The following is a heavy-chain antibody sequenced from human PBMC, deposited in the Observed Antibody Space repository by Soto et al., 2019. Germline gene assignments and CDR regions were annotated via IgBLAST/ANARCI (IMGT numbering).Heavy chain of an antibody. CDR2: ISSSSRAI. CDR3: ARVPLTCGGDCYIADY. CDR1: GFTFSTYN. J-gene: IGHJ4*02. V-gene: IGHV3-48*02. Sequence: EVQLVESGGGLVQPGGSLRLSCAASGFTFSTYNMNWVRQAPGKGLEWVSYISSSSRAIYYADSVKGRFTISRDNAKNSLYLQMNSLRDEDTAEYYCARVPLTCGGDCYIADYWGQGTLVTVSS. D-gene: IGHD2-21*02.